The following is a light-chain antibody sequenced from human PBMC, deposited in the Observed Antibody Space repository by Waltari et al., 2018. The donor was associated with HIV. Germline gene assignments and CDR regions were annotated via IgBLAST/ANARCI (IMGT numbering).Light chain of an antibody. J-gene: IGLJ2*01. V-gene: IGLV2-14*01. CDR2: DVS. CDR1: TRDVGGYNY. CDR3: SSYTSSSTLYVV. Sequence: QSALTQPASVSGSPGQSITISCTGTTRDVGGYNYVSWYQQHPGNAPKLMIYDVSYRPSGVSNRFSGSKSGNTASLTISGLQAEDEADYYCSSYTSSSTLYVVFGGGTKLTVL.